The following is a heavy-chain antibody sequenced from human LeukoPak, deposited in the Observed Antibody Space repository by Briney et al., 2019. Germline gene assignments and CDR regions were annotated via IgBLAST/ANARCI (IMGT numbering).Heavy chain of an antibody. J-gene: IGHJ5*02. D-gene: IGHD4-17*01. CDR3: ALDYGDSWFDH. Sequence: ASVKVSCKASGYTFTSYDINWVRQATGQGLEWMGWMNPNSGNTGYAQKFQGRVTITRNTSISTAYMELNSLRSEDTAVYYCALDYGDSWFDHWGQGTLVTVSS. CDR1: GYTFTSYD. CDR2: MNPNSGNT. V-gene: IGHV1-8*03.